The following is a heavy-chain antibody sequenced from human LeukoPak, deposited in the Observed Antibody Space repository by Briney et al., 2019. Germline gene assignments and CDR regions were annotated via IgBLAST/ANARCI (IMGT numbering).Heavy chain of an antibody. Sequence: ASVTVSCTASGYTFTSYYMHWVRQAPGQGLEWMGIINPSGGSTSYAQKFQGRVTMTRDTSTSTVYMELSSLRSEDTAVYYCARDRLTTRNWFDPWGQGTLVTVSS. J-gene: IGHJ5*02. D-gene: IGHD3-22*01. CDR3: ARDRLTTRNWFDP. CDR1: GYTFTSYY. V-gene: IGHV1-46*01. CDR2: INPSGGST.